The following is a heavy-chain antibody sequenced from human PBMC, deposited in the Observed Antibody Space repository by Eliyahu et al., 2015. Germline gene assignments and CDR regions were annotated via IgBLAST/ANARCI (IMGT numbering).Heavy chain of an antibody. D-gene: IGHD3-22*01. Sequence: EVKKPGSSVKVSCKASGGTFSSYSVDWVRLAPGQGLEWMGGIIPIFGTANYAQNFQGRVTITADESTNTAYMELSSLRSEDTAVYYCARGPETKSAYYYNYWGQGTLVTVSS. CDR2: IIPIFGTA. CDR1: GGTFSSYS. CDR3: ARGPETKSAYYYNY. V-gene: IGHV1-69*01. J-gene: IGHJ4*02.